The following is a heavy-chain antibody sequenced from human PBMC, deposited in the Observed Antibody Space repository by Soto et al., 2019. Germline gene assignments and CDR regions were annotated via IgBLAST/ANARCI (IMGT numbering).Heavy chain of an antibody. CDR1: GFTFSSYS. CDR2: ISGSSSTK. CDR3: ARGPEDGDDKFGFWDWNFAL. V-gene: IGHV3-48*02. D-gene: IGHD4-17*01. Sequence: EVQLVESGGGLVQPGGSLRLSCVASGFTFSSYSVNWVRRAPGKGLEWVSYISGSSSTKYYADSVKGRFTISRDNAKNSLYLQMNTLGDEDAGVYYCARGPEDGDDKFGFWDWNFALWCRGTPVTVSS. J-gene: IGHJ2*01.